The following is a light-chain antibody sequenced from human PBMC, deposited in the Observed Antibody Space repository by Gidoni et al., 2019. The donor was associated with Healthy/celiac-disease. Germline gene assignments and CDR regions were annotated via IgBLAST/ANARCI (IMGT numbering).Light chain of an antibody. CDR2: GAS. CDR3: QQYGSSPPYT. V-gene: IGKV3-20*01. CDR1: QSVSSSY. J-gene: IGKJ2*01. Sequence: EIVLTQSPCTLSLSPGERATLSCRASQSVSSSYLAWYQQKPGQAPRLLIYGASSRATGIPDRFSGSVSGTDFTLTISRLEPEDFAVYYCQQYGSSPPYTFGQGTKLEIK.